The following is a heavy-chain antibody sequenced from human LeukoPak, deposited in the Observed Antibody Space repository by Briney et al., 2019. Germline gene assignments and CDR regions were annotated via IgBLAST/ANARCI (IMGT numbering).Heavy chain of an antibody. D-gene: IGHD4-17*01. J-gene: IGHJ3*02. CDR3: ARGAENYGDDDAFDI. Sequence: GGSLRLSCAASGFTVRSNYMSWVRQAPGKGLEWVSIIYGGGSVFYADSVKGRFTISRDNSKNTLYLQMNSLRAEDTAVYYCARGAENYGDDDAFDIWGQGTMVTVSS. CDR2: IYGGGSV. CDR1: GFTVRSNY. V-gene: IGHV3-53*05.